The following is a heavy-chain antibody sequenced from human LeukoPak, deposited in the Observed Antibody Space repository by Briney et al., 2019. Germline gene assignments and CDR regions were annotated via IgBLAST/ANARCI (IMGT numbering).Heavy chain of an antibody. CDR1: GFTFSSYA. D-gene: IGHD6-6*01. Sequence: PGRSLRLSCAASGFTFSSYAMHWVRQAPGKGLEWVAVISYDGSNKYYADSVKGRFTISRDNSKNTLYLQMNSLRAEDTAKYYCAKTLRGYSASSYDSWGQGALVTVSS. V-gene: IGHV3-30-3*01. J-gene: IGHJ5*01. CDR3: AKTLRGYSASSYDS. CDR2: ISYDGSNK.